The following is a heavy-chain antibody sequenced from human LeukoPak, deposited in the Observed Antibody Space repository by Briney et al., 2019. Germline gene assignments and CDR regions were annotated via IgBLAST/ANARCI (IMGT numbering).Heavy chain of an antibody. V-gene: IGHV4-34*01. CDR2: INHSGST. CDR1: GGSFSGYY. D-gene: IGHD6-19*01. CDR3: ARGGRIAVAVTGLGAFDI. Sequence: SETLSLTCAVYGGSFSGYYWSWIRQPPGKGLEWIWEINHSGSTNYNPSLKSRVTISVDTSKNQFSLKLSSVTAADTAVYYCARGGRIAVAVTGLGAFDIWGQGTMVTVSS. J-gene: IGHJ3*02.